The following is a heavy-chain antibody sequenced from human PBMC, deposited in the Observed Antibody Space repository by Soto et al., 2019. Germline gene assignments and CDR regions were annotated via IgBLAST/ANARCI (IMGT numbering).Heavy chain of an antibody. CDR3: ANYVLLGAFDI. CDR1: GFTFSSYG. CDR2: ISYDGSNK. J-gene: IGHJ3*02. V-gene: IGHV3-30*18. Sequence: SLRLSCAASGFTFSSYGMHWVRQAPGKGLEWVAVISYDGSNKYYADSVKGRFTISRDNSKNTLYLQMNSLRAEDTAVYYCANYVLLGAFDIWGQGTMVTVSS. D-gene: IGHD2-21*01.